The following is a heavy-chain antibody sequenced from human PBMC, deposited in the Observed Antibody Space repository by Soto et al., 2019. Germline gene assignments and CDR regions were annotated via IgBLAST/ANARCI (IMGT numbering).Heavy chain of an antibody. J-gene: IGHJ3*02. Sequence: SGGSLRLSCAASGFTFSSYAMSWVRQAPGKGLEWVSTISGSGGSTYYADSVKGRFTISRDNSKNTLYLQMGSLRAEDMAVYYCARALGYAFDIWGQGTMVTVSS. CDR2: ISGSGGST. V-gene: IGHV3-23*01. CDR1: GFTFSSYA. CDR3: ARALGYAFDI. D-gene: IGHD7-27*01.